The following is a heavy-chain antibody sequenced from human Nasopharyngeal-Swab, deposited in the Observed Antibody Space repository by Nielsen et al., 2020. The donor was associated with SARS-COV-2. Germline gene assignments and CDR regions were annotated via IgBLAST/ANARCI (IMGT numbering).Heavy chain of an antibody. J-gene: IGHJ6*03. CDR3: ARERGRGGIWNYYYYYMDV. Sequence: GSLRLSCVVSGGSLSGYYWGWIRQPPGKGLEGIGSIYYSGSTYYNPSLKSRVTISVDTSKNQFSLKLRSVTAADTAVYYCARERGRGGIWNYYYYYMDVWGKGTTVTVSS. D-gene: IGHD3-10*01. CDR2: IYYSGST. CDR1: GGSLSGYY. V-gene: IGHV4-39*07.